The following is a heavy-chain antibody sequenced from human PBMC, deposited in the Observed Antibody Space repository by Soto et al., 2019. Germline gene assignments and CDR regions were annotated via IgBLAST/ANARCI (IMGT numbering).Heavy chain of an antibody. CDR1: GGSISSGDYY. D-gene: IGHD2-21*01. V-gene: IGHV4-30-4*01. Sequence: QVQLQESGPGLVKPSQTLSLTCTVSGGSISSGDYYWSWIRQPPGKGLEWIGYIYYSGSTYYNPSLKSRVTKSVDTSKNQFSVKLSSLTAADTAVYYFAREPRHILNAFDIWAQGTMVTVSS. J-gene: IGHJ3*02. CDR3: AREPRHILNAFDI. CDR2: IYYSGST.